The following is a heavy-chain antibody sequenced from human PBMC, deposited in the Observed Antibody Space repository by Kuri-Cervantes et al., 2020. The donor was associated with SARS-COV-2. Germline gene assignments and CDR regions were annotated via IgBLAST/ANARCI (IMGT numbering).Heavy chain of an antibody. CDR1: GFSLSTSGVG. CDR3: ARTQIAAAGIHASNWFDP. D-gene: IGHD6-13*01. CDR2: IDWDDDK. J-gene: IGHJ5*02. V-gene: IGHV2-70*11. Sequence: SGPTLVKPTQTLTLTCTFSGFSLSTSGVGVGWIRQPPGKALEWLARIDWDDDKYYSTSLKTRLTISKDTSKNQVVLTMTNMDPVDTATYYCARTQIAAAGIHASNWFDPWGQGTLVTVSS.